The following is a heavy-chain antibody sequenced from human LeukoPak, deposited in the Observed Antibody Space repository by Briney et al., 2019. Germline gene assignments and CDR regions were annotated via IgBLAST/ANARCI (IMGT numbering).Heavy chain of an antibody. Sequence: SETLSLTCAVYGGSFSGYYWSWIRQPPGKGLEWIGEINHSGSTNYNPSLKSRATISVDTSKNQFSLKLSSVTAADTAVYYCARGTAPRSQNDAFDIWGQGTMVTVSS. J-gene: IGHJ3*02. CDR3: ARGTAPRSQNDAFDI. CDR1: GGSFSGYY. V-gene: IGHV4-34*01. CDR2: INHSGST.